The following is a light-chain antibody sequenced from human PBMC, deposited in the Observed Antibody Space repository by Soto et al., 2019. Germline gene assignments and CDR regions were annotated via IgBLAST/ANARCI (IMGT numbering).Light chain of an antibody. Sequence: DIQLTQSPSSLSASLXXRVTITCQASQNINNYLNWYQQKPGRAPKLLIYDASNLEAGVPSRFRGSGSGTDFTFTISRLQPEDIATYYCQQYENLPTFGQGTRLEIK. CDR2: DAS. CDR1: QNINNY. CDR3: QQYENLPT. V-gene: IGKV1-33*01. J-gene: IGKJ5*01.